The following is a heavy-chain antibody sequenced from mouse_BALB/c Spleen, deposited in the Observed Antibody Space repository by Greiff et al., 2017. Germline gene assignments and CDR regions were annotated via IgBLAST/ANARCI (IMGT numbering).Heavy chain of an antibody. CDR1: GYSFTSYY. D-gene: IGHD2-1*01. CDR3: ARSTGNYLAWFAY. Sequence: QVQLKQSGPELVKPGASVKISCKASGYSFTSYYIHWVKQRPGQGLEWIGWIFPGSGNTKYNEKFKGKATLTADTSSSTAYMQLSSLTSEDSAVYFCARSTGNYLAWFAYWGQGTLVTVSA. J-gene: IGHJ3*01. CDR2: IFPGSGNT. V-gene: IGHV1-66*01.